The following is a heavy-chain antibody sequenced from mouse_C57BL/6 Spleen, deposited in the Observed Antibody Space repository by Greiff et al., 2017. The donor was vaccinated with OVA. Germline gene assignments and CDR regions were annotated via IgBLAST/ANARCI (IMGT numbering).Heavy chain of an antibody. CDR3: ARGNITTVVFDY. Sequence: VHVKQSGPELVKPGASVKISCKASGYSFTGYYMNWVKQSPEKSLEWIGEINPSTGGTTYNQKFKAKATLTVDKSSSTAYMQLKSLTSEDSAVYYCARGNITTVVFDYWGQGTTLTVSS. J-gene: IGHJ2*01. CDR2: INPSTGGT. V-gene: IGHV1-42*01. CDR1: GYSFTGYY. D-gene: IGHD1-1*01.